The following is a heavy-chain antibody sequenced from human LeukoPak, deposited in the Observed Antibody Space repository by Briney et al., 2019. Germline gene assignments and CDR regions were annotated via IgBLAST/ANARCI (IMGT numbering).Heavy chain of an antibody. D-gene: IGHD3-10*01. CDR3: ARRGYYYYGMDV. V-gene: IGHV5-10-1*01. Sequence: PGESLKISCKDSGHSFTSYWISWVRQMPGKGLEWMGRIDPSDSYTNYSPSFQGHVTTSVDKSISTAYLQWTSLKSSDSAMYYCARRGYYYYGMDVWGQGTTVTVSS. CDR2: IDPSDSYT. CDR1: GHSFTSYW. J-gene: IGHJ6*02.